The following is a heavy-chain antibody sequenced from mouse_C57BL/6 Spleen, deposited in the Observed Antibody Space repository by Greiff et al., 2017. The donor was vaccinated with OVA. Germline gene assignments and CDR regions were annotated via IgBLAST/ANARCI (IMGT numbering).Heavy chain of an antibody. CDR3: ARWDYDYDGYFDV. Sequence: QVQLQQSGAELVKPGASVKISCKASGYAFSSYWMNWVKQRPGKGLEWIGQLYPGDGDTNYNGKFKGKATLTADKSSSTAYMQLSSLTSEDSAVYFCARWDYDYDGYFDVWGTGTTVTVSS. V-gene: IGHV1-80*01. CDR2: LYPGDGDT. D-gene: IGHD2-4*01. J-gene: IGHJ1*03. CDR1: GYAFSSYW.